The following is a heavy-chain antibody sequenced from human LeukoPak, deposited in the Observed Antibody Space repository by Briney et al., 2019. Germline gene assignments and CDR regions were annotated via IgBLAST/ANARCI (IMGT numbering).Heavy chain of an antibody. CDR3: ARESGIAAALDL. J-gene: IGHJ5*02. D-gene: IGHD6-13*01. Sequence: KSGGSLRLSCAASGFTFSSDCMNWVRQAPGKGLEWVSSISSTGSYIYYTDSVKGRFTISRDNAKNTLYLQMNSLRAEDTAVYYCARESGIAAALDLWGQGTLVTVSS. CDR1: GFTFSSDC. V-gene: IGHV3-21*01. CDR2: ISSTGSYI.